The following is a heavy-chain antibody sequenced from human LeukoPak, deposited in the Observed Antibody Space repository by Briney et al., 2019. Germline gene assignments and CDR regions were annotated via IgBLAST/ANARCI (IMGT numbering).Heavy chain of an antibody. Sequence: GGSLRLSCAASGFTFSSYWMNWARQAPGKGLEWVASINHNGNVNYYVDSVKGRFTISRDNAKNSLYLQMSNLRAEDTAVYYCARAPTAPPNDYGDYWGQGTLVTVSS. CDR2: INHNGNVN. J-gene: IGHJ4*02. CDR1: GFTFSSYW. V-gene: IGHV3-7*03. CDR3: ARAPTAPPNDYGDY. D-gene: IGHD2-8*01.